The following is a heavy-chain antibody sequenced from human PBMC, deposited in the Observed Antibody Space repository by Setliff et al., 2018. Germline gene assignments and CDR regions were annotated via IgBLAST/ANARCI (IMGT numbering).Heavy chain of an antibody. CDR3: ASVAGSTSVSITTLWYFDL. D-gene: IGHD3-22*01. CDR1: GGPISSSSYF. J-gene: IGHJ2*01. Sequence: LTCTVSGGPISSSSYFWGWIRQPPGKGLEWIGSIYYSGSTYYNPSLKSRVTISVGTSKNQFSLKLSSVTAADTAVYYCASVAGSTSVSITTLWYFDLWGRGILVTVSS. V-gene: IGHV4-39*07. CDR2: IYYSGST.